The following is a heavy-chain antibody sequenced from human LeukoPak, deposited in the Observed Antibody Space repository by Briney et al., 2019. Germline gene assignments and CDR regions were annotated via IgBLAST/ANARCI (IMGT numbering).Heavy chain of an antibody. Sequence: PSETLFLTCAVYGGSFSGYYWSWIRQPPGKGLEWIGYIYYSGPTNYNPSLERRVTISVDRAKNQFSLKLRSVTAADTGIYYCARVWAGQDAFDIWGQGTMVTVSS. CDR2: IYYSGPT. CDR1: GGSFSGYY. D-gene: IGHD6-19*01. CDR3: ARVWAGQDAFDI. J-gene: IGHJ3*02. V-gene: IGHV4-59*01.